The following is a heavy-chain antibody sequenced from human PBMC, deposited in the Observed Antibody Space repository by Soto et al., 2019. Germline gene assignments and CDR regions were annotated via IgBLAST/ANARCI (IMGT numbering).Heavy chain of an antibody. J-gene: IGHJ6*02. D-gene: IGHD3-16*01. CDR1: GFTFSSYW. V-gene: IGHV3-9*01. CDR2: ISWDSGRI. CDR3: AKARLWGGDGYNSYYYNAMDV. Sequence: GGSLRLSCAASGFTFSSYWMHWVRQTPEKGLVWVSGISWDSGRIGYADSVKGRFTISRDNAKNSLYLQMNSLRPEDTALYYCAKARLWGGDGYNSYYYNAMDVWGQGTTVTVSS.